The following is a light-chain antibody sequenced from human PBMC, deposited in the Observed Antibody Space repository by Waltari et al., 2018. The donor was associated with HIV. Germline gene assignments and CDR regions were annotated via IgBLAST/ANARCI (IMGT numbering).Light chain of an antibody. CDR3: RNYQAAARVT. V-gene: IGKV1-27*01. Sequence: DIQMTQSPSSLSASVGDRVAITCRASQGISHYFAWYQQEPGKVPKLLSYGASTLQSGVPSRFSGSGYGTDFTLTISSLQPEDFTTYFCRNYQAAARVTFGGGTTVEIK. J-gene: IGKJ4*01. CDR1: QGISHY. CDR2: GAS.